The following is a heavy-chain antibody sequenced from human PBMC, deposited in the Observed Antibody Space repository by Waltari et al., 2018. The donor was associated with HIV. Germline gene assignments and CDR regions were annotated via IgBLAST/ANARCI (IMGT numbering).Heavy chain of an antibody. Sequence: EVQLVESGGGLVNTVGAVGASCAAAGVTVRPNGMTLVRQAPGKGLEWVAKIKQDGSDKHYVDSVKGRFTISRDNAKKSLYLQMNSLRAEDTAVYYCARMGLMMYAIGAFDIWGQGTMVTVSS. CDR1: GVTVRPNG. CDR2: IKQDGSDK. D-gene: IGHD2-8*01. CDR3: ARMGLMMYAIGAFDI. J-gene: IGHJ3*02. V-gene: IGHV3-7*01.